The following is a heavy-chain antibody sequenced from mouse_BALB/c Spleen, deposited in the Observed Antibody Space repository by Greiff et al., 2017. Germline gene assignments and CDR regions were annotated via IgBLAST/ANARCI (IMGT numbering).Heavy chain of an antibody. CDR3: ARSQSGWYFDV. CDR1: GFTFSSFG. D-gene: IGHD4-1*01. V-gene: IGHV5-17*02. CDR2: ISSGSSTI. Sequence: EVMLVESGGGLVKPGGSLKLSCAASGFTFSSFGMHWVRQAPEKGLEWVAYISSGSSTIYYADTVKGRFTISRDNPKNTLFLQMTSLRSEDTAMYYCARSQSGWYFDVWGAGTTVTVSS. J-gene: IGHJ1*01.